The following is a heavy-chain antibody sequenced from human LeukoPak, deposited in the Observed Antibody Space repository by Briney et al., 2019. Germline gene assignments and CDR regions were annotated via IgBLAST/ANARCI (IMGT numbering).Heavy chain of an antibody. CDR3: TMIQGWGSGSYYVDY. V-gene: IGHV3-15*01. J-gene: IGHJ4*02. CDR1: GLSLGDHW. Sequence: GGCLRLSCAASGLSLGDHWVSWVRQAPGKGPEWVGRIKSNAAGATTDYAAPVKGRFTISRDDSRHTLYLQMNSLKTEDTAVYYCTMIQGWGSGSYYVDYWGQGTLVTVSS. D-gene: IGHD3-10*01. CDR2: IKSNAAGATT.